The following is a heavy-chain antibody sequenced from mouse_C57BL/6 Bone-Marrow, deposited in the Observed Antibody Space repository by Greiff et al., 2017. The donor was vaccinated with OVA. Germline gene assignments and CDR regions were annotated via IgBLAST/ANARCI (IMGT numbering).Heavy chain of an antibody. CDR2: ISYDGSN. Sequence: EVQLVESGPGLVKPSQSLSLTCSVTGYSITSGYYWYWIRQFPGNLLEWMDYISYDGSNNYTPSLKNRISITSDTSKNPFFLQLNSVTTEDTATYYCASAYGKDYWGQGTTLTVSS. CDR1: GYSITSGYY. J-gene: IGHJ2*01. D-gene: IGHD1-1*01. CDR3: ASAYGKDY. V-gene: IGHV3-6*01.